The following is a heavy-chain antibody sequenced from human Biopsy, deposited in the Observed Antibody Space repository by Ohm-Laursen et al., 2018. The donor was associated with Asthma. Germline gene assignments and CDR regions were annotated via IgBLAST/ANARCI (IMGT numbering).Heavy chain of an antibody. J-gene: IGHJ4*02. CDR2: ITDTSRYI. Sequence: SLRLSCAASGFTFSHYNMNWVRQAPGKGLEWVSSITDTSRYIKYADSVKGRFTISRDNAKNSLYLQMNSLRAEDTAVYYCARDGPELPTELDYCGPGTLVTVSS. V-gene: IGHV3-21*01. CDR1: GFTFSHYN. D-gene: IGHD1-14*01. CDR3: ARDGPELPTELDY.